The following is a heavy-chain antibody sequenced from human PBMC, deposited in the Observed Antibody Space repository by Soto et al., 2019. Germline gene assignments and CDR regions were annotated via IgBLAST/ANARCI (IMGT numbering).Heavy chain of an antibody. CDR3: ARGPPGYSYGPRPDYYYYMDV. J-gene: IGHJ6*03. D-gene: IGHD5-18*01. CDR1: GYTFTGYY. Sequence: ASVKVSCKASGYTFTGYYMHWVRQAPGQGLEWMGWINPNSGGTNYAQKFQGWVTITRDTSISTAYMELSRLRSDDTAVYYCARGPPGYSYGPRPDYYYYMDVWGKGTTVTVSS. CDR2: INPNSGGT. V-gene: IGHV1-2*04.